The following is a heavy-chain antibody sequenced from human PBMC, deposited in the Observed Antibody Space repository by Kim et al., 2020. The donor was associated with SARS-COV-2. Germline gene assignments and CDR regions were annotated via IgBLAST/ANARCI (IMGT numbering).Heavy chain of an antibody. V-gene: IGHV3-9*01. CDR3: AKGYPLEMATIRIGTLDY. CDR1: GFTFDDYA. CDR2: ISWNGGSI. D-gene: IGHD5-12*01. J-gene: IGHJ4*02. Sequence: GGSLRLSCAASGFTFDDYAMNWVRQAPGKGLEWVSGISWNGGSIDYADSVKGRFTISRDNAKNSLYLQMNSLRAEDTALYYCAKGYPLEMATIRIGTLDYWGQGTLVTVSS.